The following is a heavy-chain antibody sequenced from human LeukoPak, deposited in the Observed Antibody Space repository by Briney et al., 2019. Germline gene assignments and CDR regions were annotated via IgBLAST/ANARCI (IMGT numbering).Heavy chain of an antibody. J-gene: IGHJ6*03. CDR2: IYTSGST. D-gene: IGHD2-2*01. CDR1: GGSISSYY. V-gene: IGHV4-4*09. Sequence: SETLSLTCTVSGGSISSYYWSWIRQPPGKGLEWIGYIYTSGSTNYNPSLKSRVTISVDTSKNQFSLKLSSVTAADTAVYYCARGGSGPRELLFAYYYYYMDVWGKGTTVTVSS. CDR3: ARGGSGPRELLFAYYYYYMDV.